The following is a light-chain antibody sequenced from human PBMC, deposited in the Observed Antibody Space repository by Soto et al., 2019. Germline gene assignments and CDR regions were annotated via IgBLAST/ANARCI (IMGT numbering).Light chain of an antibody. CDR2: ENN. V-gene: IGLV6-57*02. J-gene: IGLJ2*01. CDR3: ASKTTSSTVL. CDR1: SGSIASHY. Sequence: NFMLTQPHSVSESPGKTVTISCTGSSGSIASHYVQWYQQRPGSAPTTVIYENNQRPSGVPGRFSASIDSSSNSASLTISGLKTEDEAVYYCASKTTSSTVLFGGGTKLTVL.